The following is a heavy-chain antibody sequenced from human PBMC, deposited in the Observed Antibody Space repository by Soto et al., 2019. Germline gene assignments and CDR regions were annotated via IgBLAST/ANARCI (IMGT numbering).Heavy chain of an antibody. CDR3: ARVGPRELLPTKVAVAGTRPLDY. CDR1: GFTFSSYW. Sequence: GGSLRLSCAASGFTFSSYWMSWVRQAPGKGLEWVANIKQDGSEKYYVDSVKGRFTISRDNAKNSLYLQMNSLRAEDTAVYYCARVGPRELLPTKVAVAGTRPLDYWGQGTLVTVSS. V-gene: IGHV3-7*01. D-gene: IGHD6-19*01. J-gene: IGHJ4*02. CDR2: IKQDGSEK.